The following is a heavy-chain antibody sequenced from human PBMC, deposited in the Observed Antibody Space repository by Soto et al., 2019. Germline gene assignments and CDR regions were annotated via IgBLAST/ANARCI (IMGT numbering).Heavy chain of an antibody. Sequence: QVHLVESGGGVVQPGRSLRLSCAASGFTFSNYGMHWVRQAPGKGLEWMALIWYDGSNTFYADSVKGRFTISRDNSKNTLYLQINSLRAEDTAVYYCARSEDWGVGDYQDYWGQGTLVTVSS. CDR1: GFTFSNYG. CDR2: IWYDGSNT. J-gene: IGHJ4*02. D-gene: IGHD2-21*02. V-gene: IGHV3-33*01. CDR3: ARSEDWGVGDYQDY.